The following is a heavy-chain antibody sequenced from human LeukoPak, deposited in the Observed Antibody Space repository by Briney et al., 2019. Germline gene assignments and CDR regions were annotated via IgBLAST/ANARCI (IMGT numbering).Heavy chain of an antibody. CDR1: GGSIRSSY. CDR2: IYYSGST. CDR3: ARHGVVAAATGWFDP. D-gene: IGHD2-15*01. Sequence: ASETLSLTCTVSGGSIRSSYWSWFRQPAGKGLEWIGYIYYSGSTNYNPSLKSRVTISVDTSKNQFSLKLSSVTAADTAVYYCARHGVVAAATGWFDPWGQGTLVTVSS. J-gene: IGHJ5*02. V-gene: IGHV4-59*08.